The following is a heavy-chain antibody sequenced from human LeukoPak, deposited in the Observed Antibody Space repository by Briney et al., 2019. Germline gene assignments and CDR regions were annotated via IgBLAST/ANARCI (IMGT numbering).Heavy chain of an antibody. Sequence: GGSLRLSCAASGFTVRSNYMSWVRQAPGKGLQWVLVIYSGGGTYYADSVKGRFTISRDNSKNTLYLQMNNVRPEDTAMYYCARDPTYYYFDYWGQGTLVTVSS. CDR3: ARDPTYYYFDY. D-gene: IGHD1-26*01. CDR1: GFTVRSNY. CDR2: IYSGGGT. V-gene: IGHV3-66*02. J-gene: IGHJ4*02.